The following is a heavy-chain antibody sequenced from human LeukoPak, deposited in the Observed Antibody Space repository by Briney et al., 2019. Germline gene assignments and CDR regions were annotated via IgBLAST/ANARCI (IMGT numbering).Heavy chain of an antibody. CDR1: GYTFTNYA. Sequence: ASVKVSCKASGYTFTNYAIHWVRQAPGQRLEWMGWINAGNGNTKYSQHFQGRVTITRDTSASAAYVEVSSLTSEDTAAYYCARDRLIPPSNYDCWGQGTLVTVSS. CDR2: INAGNGNT. CDR3: ARDRLIPPSNYDC. J-gene: IGHJ4*02. D-gene: IGHD2-2*01. V-gene: IGHV1-3*01.